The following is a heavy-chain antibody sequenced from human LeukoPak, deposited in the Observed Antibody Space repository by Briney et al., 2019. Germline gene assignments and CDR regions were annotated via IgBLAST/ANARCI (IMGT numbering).Heavy chain of an antibody. V-gene: IGHV4-34*01. J-gene: IGHJ4*02. CDR2: INHSGST. CDR1: GGSFSGYY. Sequence: SETLSLTCAVYGGSFSGYYWSWIRQPPGKGLEWIGEINHSGSTNYNPSLKSRVTISVDTSKNQFSLKLSSVAAADTAVYYCARAHPPPEGSGSYYDYWGQGTLVTVSS. D-gene: IGHD3-10*01. CDR3: ARAHPPPEGSGSYYDY.